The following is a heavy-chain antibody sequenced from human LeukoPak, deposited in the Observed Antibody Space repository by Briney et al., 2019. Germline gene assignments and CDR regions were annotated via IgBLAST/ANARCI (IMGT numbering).Heavy chain of an antibody. CDR1: GGSISSYY. D-gene: IGHD6-19*01. J-gene: IGHJ4*02. CDR2: TYYSGST. Sequence: SETLSLTCTVSGGSISSYYWSWIRQPPGKGLEWIGYTYYSGSTNYNPSLKSRVTISVDTSKNQFSLKLSSVTAADTAVYYCARETTTSGSPFDYWGQGTLVTVSS. CDR3: ARETTTSGSPFDY. V-gene: IGHV4-4*08.